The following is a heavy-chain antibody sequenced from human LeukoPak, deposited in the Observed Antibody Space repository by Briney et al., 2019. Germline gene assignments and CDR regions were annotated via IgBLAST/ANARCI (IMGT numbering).Heavy chain of an antibody. Sequence: GASVKVSCKASGYTFTSYAMNWVRQAPGQGLGWMGWINTNTGNPTYAQGFTGRFVFSLDTSVSTAYLQISSLKAEDTAVYYCARERGLMWIQLWYPKDYGMDVWGQGTTVTVSS. D-gene: IGHD5-18*01. J-gene: IGHJ6*02. CDR2: INTNTGNP. CDR3: ARERGLMWIQLWYPKDYGMDV. CDR1: GYTFTSYA. V-gene: IGHV7-4-1*02.